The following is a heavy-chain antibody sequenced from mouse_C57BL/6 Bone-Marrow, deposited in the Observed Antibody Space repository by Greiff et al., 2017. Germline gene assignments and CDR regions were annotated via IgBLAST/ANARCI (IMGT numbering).Heavy chain of an antibody. Sequence: VQLKESGPELVKPGDSVKISCKASGYSFTGYFMNWVMQSHGKSLEWIGRINPYNGDTFYNQKFKGKATLTVDKSSSTAHMELRSLTSEDSAVYYCARLRGYGPYYFDYWGQGTTLTVSS. D-gene: IGHD1-1*01. CDR3: ARLRGYGPYYFDY. CDR1: GYSFTGYF. CDR2: INPYNGDT. J-gene: IGHJ2*01. V-gene: IGHV1-20*01.